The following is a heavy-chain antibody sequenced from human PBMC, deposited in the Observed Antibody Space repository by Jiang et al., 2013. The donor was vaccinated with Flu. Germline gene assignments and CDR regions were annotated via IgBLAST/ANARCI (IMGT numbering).Heavy chain of an antibody. V-gene: IGHV3-23*01. CDR2: ISGSGGST. D-gene: IGHD3-10*01. J-gene: IGHJ3*01. CDR3: AKDPGKFNP. Sequence: LEWVSAISGSGGSTYYADSVKGRFTISRDNSKNTLYLQMNSLRAEDTAVYYCAKDPGKFNPWGQGTMVTVSS.